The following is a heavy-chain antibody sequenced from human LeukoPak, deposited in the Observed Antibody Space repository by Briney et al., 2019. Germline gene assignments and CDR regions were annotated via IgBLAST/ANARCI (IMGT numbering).Heavy chain of an antibody. CDR3: AKDVKSYDFWVTNYFDY. Sequence: PGGSLRLSCAAPGFTFSSYAMSWVRQAPGKGLEWVTAISGSGGSTYYADSVKGRFTISRDNSKNTLYLQMNSLRAEDTAVYYCAKDVKSYDFWVTNYFDYWGQGTLVTVSS. CDR1: GFTFSSYA. D-gene: IGHD3-3*01. J-gene: IGHJ4*02. V-gene: IGHV3-23*01. CDR2: ISGSGGST.